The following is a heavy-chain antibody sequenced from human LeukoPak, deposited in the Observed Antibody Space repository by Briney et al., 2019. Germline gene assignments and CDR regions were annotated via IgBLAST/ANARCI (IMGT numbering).Heavy chain of an antibody. Sequence: KPSETLSLTCTVSGGSIGTSNFYWGWIRQPPGKGLEWIGNIYYSGSTYYNPSLKSRVTISVDTSKNQFYLKLSSVTAADTAVYYCATYYDSSGYMDFDYWGQGTLVTVSS. CDR3: ATYYDSSGYMDFDY. D-gene: IGHD3-22*01. V-gene: IGHV4-39*01. CDR1: GGSIGTSNFY. CDR2: IYYSGST. J-gene: IGHJ4*02.